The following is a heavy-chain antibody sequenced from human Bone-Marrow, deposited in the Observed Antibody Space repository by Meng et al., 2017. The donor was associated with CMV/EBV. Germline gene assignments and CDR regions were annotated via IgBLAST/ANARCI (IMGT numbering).Heavy chain of an antibody. CDR3: ARVRDYGMDV. Sequence: GESLKISCAASGFTFSSYWMHWVRQAPGKGLVWVSRINSDVSSTSYADSVKGRFTISRDNAKNTLYLQMNSLRAEDTAVYYCARVRDYGMDVWGQGTTVTVPS. CDR1: GFTFSSYW. V-gene: IGHV3-74*01. D-gene: IGHD3-10*01. J-gene: IGHJ6*02. CDR2: INSDVSST.